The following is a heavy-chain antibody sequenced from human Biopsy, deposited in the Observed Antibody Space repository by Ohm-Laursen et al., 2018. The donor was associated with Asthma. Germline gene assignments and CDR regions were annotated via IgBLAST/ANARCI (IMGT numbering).Heavy chain of an antibody. CDR3: AKDVFPGWELRRGPDY. D-gene: IGHD1-26*01. Sequence: LSLTCAASGFTFSNYGMHWVRQAPGKGLDWVAVISFDGSNKNYTDSVKGRFTISRDNSRNTLHLQMNSPRAEDTAVYYCAKDVFPGWELRRGPDYWGQGTLVTVSS. CDR1: GFTFSNYG. CDR2: ISFDGSNK. V-gene: IGHV3-30*18. J-gene: IGHJ4*02.